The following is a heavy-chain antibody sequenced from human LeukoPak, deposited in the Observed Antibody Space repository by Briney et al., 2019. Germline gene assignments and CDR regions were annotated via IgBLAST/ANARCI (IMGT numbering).Heavy chain of an antibody. D-gene: IGHD6-19*01. CDR1: GFTFSSYW. J-gene: IGHJ6*02. Sequence: QTGGSLRLSCAASGFTFSSYWMSWVRQAPGKGLEWVANIKQDGSEKYYVDSVKGRFTISRDNAKNSLYLQMNSLRAEDTAVYYCARIEMWLDLSNYYYGMDVWGQGTTVTVSS. V-gene: IGHV3-7*01. CDR3: ARIEMWLDLSNYYYGMDV. CDR2: IKQDGSEK.